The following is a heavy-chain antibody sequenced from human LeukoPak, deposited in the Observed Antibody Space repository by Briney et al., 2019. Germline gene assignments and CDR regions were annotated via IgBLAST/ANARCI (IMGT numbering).Heavy chain of an antibody. Sequence: GASVTVSCKASGGTFSSYAISWVRQAPGQGLEWMGGIIPIFGTANYAQKFQGRVTTTADESTSTAYMELSSLRSEDTAVYYCARRVGSSWDFDYWGQGTLVTVSS. CDR3: ARRVGSSWDFDY. CDR2: IIPIFGTA. J-gene: IGHJ4*02. V-gene: IGHV1-69*13. CDR1: GGTFSSYA. D-gene: IGHD6-13*01.